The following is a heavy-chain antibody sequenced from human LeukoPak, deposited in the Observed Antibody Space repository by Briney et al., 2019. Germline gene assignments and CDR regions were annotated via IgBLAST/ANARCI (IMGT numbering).Heavy chain of an antibody. CDR1: GGSVSDYY. D-gene: IGHD6-13*01. CDR3: ARHWLEAAKTYSYWFDP. J-gene: IGHJ5*02. V-gene: IGHV4-4*09. CDR2: IYRGGTI. Sequence: SETLSLTCSVSGGSVSDYYWSWIRQPPGKGLEWIGYIYRGGTINYNPSVKSRVTMSLDTSKNQISLMLNSVTAADTAIYYCARHWLEAAKTYSYWFDPWGQGTLVTVSS.